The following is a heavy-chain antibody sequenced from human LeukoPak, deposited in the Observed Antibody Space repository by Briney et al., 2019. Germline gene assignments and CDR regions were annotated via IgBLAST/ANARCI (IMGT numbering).Heavy chain of an antibody. V-gene: IGHV7-4-1*02. J-gene: IGHJ5*02. CDR3: ARMGGSGSYYFSIPDWLDP. D-gene: IGHD3-10*01. CDR2: INTNTGNP. Sequence: ASVKVSCKASGYSFTTYAMNWLRQAPGQGLEWMGWINTNTGNPTYAQGFTGRFVFSLDTSVSTAYLQISSLKAEDTAVYYCARMGGSGSYYFSIPDWLDPWGQGTLVTVSS. CDR1: GYSFTTYA.